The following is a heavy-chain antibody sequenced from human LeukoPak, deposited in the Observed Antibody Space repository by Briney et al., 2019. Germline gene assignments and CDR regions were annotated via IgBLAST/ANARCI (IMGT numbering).Heavy chain of an antibody. CDR2: INPNSGGT. J-gene: IGHJ5*02. CDR1: GYTLTGYY. Sequence: ASVKVSCKASGYTLTGYYMHWVRQAPGQGLEWMGWINPNSGGTNYAQKFQGRVTMTRDTSISTAYMELSRLRSDDTAVYYCARILGEPLNWFDPWGQGTLVTVSS. D-gene: IGHD3-10*01. CDR3: ARILGEPLNWFDP. V-gene: IGHV1-2*02.